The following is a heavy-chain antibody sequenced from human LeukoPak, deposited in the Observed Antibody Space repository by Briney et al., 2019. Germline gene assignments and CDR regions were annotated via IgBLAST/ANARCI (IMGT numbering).Heavy chain of an antibody. CDR1: GFTFSSYS. D-gene: IGHD6-13*01. Sequence: GGSLRLSCAASGFTFSSYSMNWVRQAPGKGLEWVSSISSSSSYIYYADSVKGRFTISRDNAKNSLYLQINSLRAEDTAVCYCARAGIDEYYFDYWGQGTLVTVSS. J-gene: IGHJ4*02. V-gene: IGHV3-21*01. CDR3: ARAGIDEYYFDY. CDR2: ISSSSSYI.